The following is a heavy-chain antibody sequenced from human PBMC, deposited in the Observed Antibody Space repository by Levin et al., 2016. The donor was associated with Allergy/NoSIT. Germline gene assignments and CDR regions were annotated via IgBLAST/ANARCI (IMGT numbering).Heavy chain of an antibody. CDR3: AREADIAAAGQDYYYGMDV. Sequence: WVRQAPGQRLEWMGWINAGNGNTKYSQKFQGRVTITRDTSASTAYMELSSLRSEDTAVYYCAREADIAAAGQDYYYGMDVWGQGTTVTVSS. V-gene: IGHV1-3*01. D-gene: IGHD6-13*01. CDR2: INAGNGNT. J-gene: IGHJ6*02.